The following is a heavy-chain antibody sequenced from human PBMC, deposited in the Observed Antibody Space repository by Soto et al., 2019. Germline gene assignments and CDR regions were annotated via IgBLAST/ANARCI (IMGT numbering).Heavy chain of an antibody. CDR3: SRDSRYFD. V-gene: IGHV3-30-3*01. J-gene: IGHJ4*02. Sequence: QVQLVESGGGVVQPGRSLRLSCAASGFTFSSYAIHWVRQAPGKGLEWVAVISYDGSNKYYADSVKGRFTISRDNSKNTLYLQMNSLRAEDTAVYYCSRDSRYFDWGQGTLVTVSS. D-gene: IGHD3-9*01. CDR2: ISYDGSNK. CDR1: GFTFSSYA.